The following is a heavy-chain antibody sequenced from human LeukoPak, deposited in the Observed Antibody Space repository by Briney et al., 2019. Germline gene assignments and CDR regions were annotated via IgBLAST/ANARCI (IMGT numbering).Heavy chain of an antibody. CDR2: ISYDGSNE. CDR1: GFTFSSYA. D-gene: IGHD3-22*01. Sequence: PGGSLRLSCAASGFTFSSYAMHWVRQAPGKGLEWVAVISYDGSNEYYADSVKGRFTISRDNSKNTLYLQMNSLRAEDTAMYYCVTKGGSSGYYPRFDYWGQGTLVTVSS. CDR3: VTKGGSSGYYPRFDY. J-gene: IGHJ4*02. V-gene: IGHV3-30*03.